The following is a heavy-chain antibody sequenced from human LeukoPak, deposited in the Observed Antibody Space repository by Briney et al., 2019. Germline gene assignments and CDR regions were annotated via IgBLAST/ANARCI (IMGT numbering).Heavy chain of an antibody. J-gene: IGHJ4*02. V-gene: IGHV3-7*03. D-gene: IGHD6-13*01. Sequence: GSLRLSCGASGLIFNTYWMSWVRQAPGRGLEWVANIKKDGSEKYYADSLKGRFTISRDNAKNSLYLQMNSLRAEDTAVYYCAKGGSSSWANFDYWGQGTLVTVSS. CDR1: GLIFNTYW. CDR3: AKGGSSSWANFDY. CDR2: IKKDGSEK.